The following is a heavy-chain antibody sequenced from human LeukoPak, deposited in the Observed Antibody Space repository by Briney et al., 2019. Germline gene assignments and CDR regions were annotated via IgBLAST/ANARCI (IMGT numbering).Heavy chain of an antibody. J-gene: IGHJ4*02. D-gene: IGHD2-2*01. CDR2: IFPGDSDT. Sequence: GESLKISCKGSGYSFTTYWIAWVRQMPGKGLEWMGIIFPGDSDTTYSPSFQGQVTISADKSITTTYLQWSSLKASDTAIYYCARGRGYCSSSSCYDFDYWGQGTLVTVSS. CDR3: ARGRGYCSSSSCYDFDY. V-gene: IGHV5-51*01. CDR1: GYSFTTYW.